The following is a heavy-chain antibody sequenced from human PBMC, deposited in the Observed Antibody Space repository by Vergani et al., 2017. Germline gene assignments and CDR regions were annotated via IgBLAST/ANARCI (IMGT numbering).Heavy chain of an antibody. CDR3: ARSHMGIAAAGSFDY. CDR1: GGTFSSYA. V-gene: IGHV1-69*01. D-gene: IGHD6-13*01. Sequence: QVQLVQSGAEVKKPGSSVKVSCKASGGTFSSYAISWVRQAPGQGLEWMGGIIPIFGTANYAQKFQGRVTITADESTSTTYMELRSLRSDDTAVYYCARSHMGIAAAGSFDYWGQGTLVTVSS. J-gene: IGHJ4*02. CDR2: IIPIFGTA.